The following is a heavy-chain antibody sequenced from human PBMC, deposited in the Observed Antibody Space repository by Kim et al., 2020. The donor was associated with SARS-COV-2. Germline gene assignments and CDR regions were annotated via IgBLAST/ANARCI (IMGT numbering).Heavy chain of an antibody. J-gene: IGHJ5*02. Sequence: STNYRPSLKRRVTISVETSKNQFSLQLGSVTAADTGVYYCARGPNWFDPWGLGTLVTVSS. CDR3: ARGPNWFDP. CDR2: ST. V-gene: IGHV4-34*01.